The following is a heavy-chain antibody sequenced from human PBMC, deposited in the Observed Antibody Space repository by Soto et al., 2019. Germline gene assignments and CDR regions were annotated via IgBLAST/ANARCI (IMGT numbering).Heavy chain of an antibody. D-gene: IGHD3-22*01. Sequence: PSETLSLTCTVSGGSISSGGYYCVCIRQHPWNGLEWIGYIYYSGSTYYNPSLKSRVTISVDTSKNQFSLKLSSVTAADTAAYYCASRPSYYYDSSGHYTGFDYWGQGTLVTVSS. CDR3: ASRPSYYYDSSGHYTGFDY. J-gene: IGHJ4*02. CDR2: IYYSGST. V-gene: IGHV4-31*03. CDR1: GGSISSGGYY.